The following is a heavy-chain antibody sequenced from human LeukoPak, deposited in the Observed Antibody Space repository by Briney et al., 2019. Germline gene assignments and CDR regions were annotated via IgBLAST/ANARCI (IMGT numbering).Heavy chain of an antibody. J-gene: IGHJ5*02. CDR1: GGSISSYY. CDR2: IYYSGST. CDR3: ARVGAMYYYGSEPHWFDP. Sequence: SETLSLTCTVSGGSISSYYWSWIRQPPGKGLEWIGYIYYSGSTNYNPSLKSRVTISVDTSKNQFSLKLSSVTAADTVVYYCARVGAMYYYGSEPHWFDPWGQGTLVTVSS. V-gene: IGHV4-59*01. D-gene: IGHD3-10*01.